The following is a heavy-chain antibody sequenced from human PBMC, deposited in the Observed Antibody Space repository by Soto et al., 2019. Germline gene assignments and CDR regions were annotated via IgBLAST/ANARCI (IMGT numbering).Heavy chain of an antibody. Sequence: EVQLVESGGDLVQPGRSLRLSCAASGFNFNDYGMQWVRQAPGKGLEWVSSISWNSVSIGYADSVKGRFTISRDNAKNSLYLQMNSLRAEDTALYYCAKDMENGYNPYYYYGMDVWGQGTTVTVSS. J-gene: IGHJ6*02. CDR2: ISWNSVSI. CDR3: AKDMENGYNPYYYYGMDV. V-gene: IGHV3-9*01. D-gene: IGHD3-10*01. CDR1: GFNFNDYG.